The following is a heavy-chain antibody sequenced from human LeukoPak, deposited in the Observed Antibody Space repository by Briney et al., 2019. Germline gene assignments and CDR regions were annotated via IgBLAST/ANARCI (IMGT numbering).Heavy chain of an antibody. Sequence: QPGGSLRLSCAASGFTFSSYAMSWVRQAPGKGLEWVSAISGSGGSTYYADSVKGRFTISRDNSKKTLYLQMNSLRAEDTAVYYCAKDLGFYDFWSGYAFDIWGQGTMVTVSS. D-gene: IGHD3-3*01. CDR2: ISGSGGST. CDR3: AKDLGFYDFWSGYAFDI. CDR1: GFTFSSYA. V-gene: IGHV3-23*01. J-gene: IGHJ3*02.